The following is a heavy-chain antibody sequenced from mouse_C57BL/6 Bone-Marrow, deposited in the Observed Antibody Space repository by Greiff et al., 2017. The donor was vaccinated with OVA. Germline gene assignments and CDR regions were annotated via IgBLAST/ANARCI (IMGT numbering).Heavy chain of an antibody. Sequence: EVKLVESGGGLVKPGGSPKLSCAASGFTFSDYGMHWVRQAPEKGLEWVAYISSGSSTIYYADTVKGRFTISRDNAKNTLFLQMTSLRSEDTAMYYCARLTFYYYAMDYWGQGTSVTVSS. V-gene: IGHV5-17*01. J-gene: IGHJ4*01. CDR3: ARLTFYYYAMDY. D-gene: IGHD4-1*01. CDR1: GFTFSDYG. CDR2: ISSGSSTI.